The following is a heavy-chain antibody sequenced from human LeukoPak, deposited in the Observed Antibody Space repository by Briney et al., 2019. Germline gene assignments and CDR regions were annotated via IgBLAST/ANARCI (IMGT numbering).Heavy chain of an antibody. V-gene: IGHV1-18*01. CDR2: ISAYNGNT. CDR1: GYTFTTYY. D-gene: IGHD1-26*01. J-gene: IGHJ5*02. CDR3: ARQIVGATNWFDP. Sequence: ASVKVSCKASGYTFTTYYISWVRQAPGQGLEWMGWISAYNGNTNYAQKFQGRVTMTTDTSTSTAYMELRTLTSDDTAVYYCARQIVGATNWFDPWGQGTLVTVSS.